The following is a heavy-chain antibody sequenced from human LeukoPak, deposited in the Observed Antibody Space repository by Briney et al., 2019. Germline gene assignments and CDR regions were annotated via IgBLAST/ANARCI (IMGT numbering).Heavy chain of an antibody. Sequence: PGGSLRLSCAASGFTFSSYDMHWVRQATGKGLEWVSAIGTAGDTYYPGSVKGRFTISRESAKNSLYLQMNSLRAGDTAVYYCARSDGYTMAFDYWGQGTLVTVSS. V-gene: IGHV3-13*04. CDR1: GFTFSSYD. D-gene: IGHD5-24*01. CDR2: IGTAGDT. CDR3: ARSDGYTMAFDY. J-gene: IGHJ4*02.